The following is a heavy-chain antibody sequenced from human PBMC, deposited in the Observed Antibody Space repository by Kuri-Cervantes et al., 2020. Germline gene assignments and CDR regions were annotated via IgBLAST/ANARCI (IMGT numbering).Heavy chain of an antibody. Sequence: ESLKISCAVYGGSFSDYYWSWIRQPPGKGLEWIGEINHSGSTNYNPSLKSRVTISVDTSKNQFSLKLSSVTAADTAVYYCARQQRVAAAGLYFDYWGQGTLVTVSS. V-gene: IGHV4-34*01. D-gene: IGHD6-13*01. J-gene: IGHJ4*02. CDR1: GGSFSDYY. CDR3: ARQQRVAAAGLYFDY. CDR2: INHSGST.